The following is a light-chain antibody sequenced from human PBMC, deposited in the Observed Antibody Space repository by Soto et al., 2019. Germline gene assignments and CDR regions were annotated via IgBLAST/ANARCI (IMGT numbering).Light chain of an antibody. V-gene: IGLV2-8*01. CDR1: SSDVGGYNY. CDR3: SSYAGSNNLG. Sequence: QSVLTQPPSASGSPGQSVTISCTGTSSDVGGYNYVSWYQQHPGKAPKLMIYEVSKRPSGVPDRFSGSKFGNTASLTVSGLQAEDEADYYCSSYAGSNNLGFGGGTKLTVL. J-gene: IGLJ2*01. CDR2: EVS.